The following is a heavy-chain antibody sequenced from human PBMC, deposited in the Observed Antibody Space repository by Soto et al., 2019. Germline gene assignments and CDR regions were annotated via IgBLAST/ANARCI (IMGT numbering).Heavy chain of an antibody. D-gene: IGHD2-21*01. CDR1: GGSISSSNW. CDR3: ARDHLFTLNYGMDV. V-gene: IGHV4-4*02. Sequence: SETLSLTCAVSGGSISSSNWWSWVRQPPGKGLEWIGEIYHSGSTNYNPSLKSRVTISVDKSKNQFSLKLSSVTAADTAVYYCARDHLFTLNYGMDVWGQGTTVTVSS. CDR2: IYHSGST. J-gene: IGHJ6*02.